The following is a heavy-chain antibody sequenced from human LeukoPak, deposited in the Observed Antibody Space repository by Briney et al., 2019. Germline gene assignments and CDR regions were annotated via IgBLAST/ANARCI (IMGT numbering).Heavy chain of an antibody. D-gene: IGHD6-13*01. V-gene: IGHV1-18*01. CDR1: GYTFTSYG. J-gene: IGHJ6*03. Sequence: GASVKVSFKASGYTFTSYGISWVRQAPGQGLEWMGWISAYNGNTNYAQKLQGRVTMTTDTSTSTAYMELRSLRSDDTAVYYCARSYSSSWYYYYYYMDVWGKGTTVTVSS. CDR3: ARSYSSSWYYYYYYMDV. CDR2: ISAYNGNT.